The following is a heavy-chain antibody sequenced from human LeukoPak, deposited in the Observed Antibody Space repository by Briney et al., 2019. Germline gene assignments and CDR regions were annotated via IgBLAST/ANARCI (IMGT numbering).Heavy chain of an antibody. CDR3: AGCRGSLFDY. CDR1: GFTFSSYG. V-gene: IGHV3-7*01. D-gene: IGHD1-26*01. J-gene: IGHJ4*02. CDR2: IKQDGSEK. Sequence: PGGSLRLSCAASGFTFSSYGMHRVRQAPGKGLEWVANIKQDGSEKYYVDSVKGRFTISRDNAKNSLYLQMNSLRAEDTAVYYCAGCRGSLFDYWGQGTLVTVSS.